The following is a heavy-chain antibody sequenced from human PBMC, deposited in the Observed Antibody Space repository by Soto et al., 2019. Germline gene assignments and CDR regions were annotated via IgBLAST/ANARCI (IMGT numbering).Heavy chain of an antibody. Sequence: GASVKVSCKASGYTFTGYYMHWVRQAPGQGLEWMGWINPNSGGTNYAQKFQGWVTMTRDTSISTAYMELSNLRSEDTAVYYCVRDLYGSGNYYNRPFDYWGQGTLGTVSS. CDR2: INPNSGGT. D-gene: IGHD3-10*01. CDR1: GYTFTGYY. CDR3: VRDLYGSGNYYNRPFDY. V-gene: IGHV1-2*04. J-gene: IGHJ4*02.